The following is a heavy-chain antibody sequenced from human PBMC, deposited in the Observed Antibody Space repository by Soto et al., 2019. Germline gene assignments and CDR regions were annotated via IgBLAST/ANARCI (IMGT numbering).Heavy chain of an antibody. D-gene: IGHD3-10*02. Sequence: SETLSLTCAVSAYSISSGYYLAWIRQRPGKGLELSGSIQNSGSSYHNPPLKRRVTISVDTSKNQFSLRLSSVTAADTAVYYCARGPRPYHVRRSAGMDVWGYGTTVTVSS. V-gene: IGHV4-38-2*01. CDR3: ARGPRPYHVRRSAGMDV. CDR2: IQNSGSS. CDR1: AYSISSGYY. J-gene: IGHJ6*01.